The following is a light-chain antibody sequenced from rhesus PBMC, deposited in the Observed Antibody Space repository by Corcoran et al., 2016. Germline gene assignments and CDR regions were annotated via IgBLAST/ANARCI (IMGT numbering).Light chain of an antibody. Sequence: DIQMTQSPSSLSASVGDRVTITCRASENVKNYLNWYQQKPGKAPKLLIYKASTLQSGVPSRFTGTGSGTDYTFPISSRQSEDVATYYCQHNYGNPRKFGQGTKVEIK. J-gene: IGKJ1*01. V-gene: IGKV1-74*01. CDR1: ENVKNY. CDR3: QHNYGNPRK. CDR2: KAS.